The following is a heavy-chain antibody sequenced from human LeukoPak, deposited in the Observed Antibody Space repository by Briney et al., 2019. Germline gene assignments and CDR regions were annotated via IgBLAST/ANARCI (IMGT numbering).Heavy chain of an antibody. V-gene: IGHV1-69*13. CDR1: GYTFTSHG. Sequence: SVKVSCKASGYTFTSHGISWVRQAPGQGLEWMGGIIPIFATANYAQKFQGRVTITADESTSTAYMELSSLRSEDTAVYYCARDRPGRYCSTTSCFTASPFAPWGQGTLVTVSS. CDR2: IIPIFATA. J-gene: IGHJ5*02. CDR3: ARDRPGRYCSTTSCFTASPFAP. D-gene: IGHD2-2*02.